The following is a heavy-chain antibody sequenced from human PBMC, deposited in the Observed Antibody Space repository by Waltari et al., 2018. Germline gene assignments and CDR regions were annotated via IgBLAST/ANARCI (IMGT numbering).Heavy chain of an antibody. D-gene: IGHD3-3*01. CDR1: GGSISSYY. Sequence: QVQLQESGPGLVKPSETLSLICNVSGGSISSYYWNWIRQPAGKGLEWIGRIYASGSTSYNPSLESRISMSVDTSKNHVSLKLSSVTAADTGVYYCAGSSNFGIYGLDVWGQGTTVVVSS. J-gene: IGHJ6*02. V-gene: IGHV4-4*07. CDR2: IYASGST. CDR3: AGSSNFGIYGLDV.